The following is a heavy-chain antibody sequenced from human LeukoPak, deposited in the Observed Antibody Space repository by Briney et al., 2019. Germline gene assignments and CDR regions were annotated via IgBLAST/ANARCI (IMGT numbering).Heavy chain of an antibody. CDR2: INAGNGNT. Sequence: ASVKVSCKASGYTFTSYGISWVRQAPGQRLEWMGWINAGNGNTKYSQKFQGRVTITRDTSASTAYMELSSLRSEDTAVYYCARDLPPSGFDPWGQGTLVTVSS. J-gene: IGHJ5*02. CDR1: GYTFTSYG. V-gene: IGHV1-3*01. CDR3: ARDLPPSGFDP.